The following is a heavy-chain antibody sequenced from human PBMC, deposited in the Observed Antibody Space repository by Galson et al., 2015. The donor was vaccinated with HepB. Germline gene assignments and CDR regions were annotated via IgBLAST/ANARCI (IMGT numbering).Heavy chain of an antibody. V-gene: IGHV3-21*06. Sequence: SLRLSCAASAISFSNYNMNWVRQAPGKGLEWVSCISSGSSYVYYADSVRGRFTISRDNAKNSLYLQMNSLGAGDTAVYYCAREACSSTSCRFDSWGRGTLVTVSS. J-gene: IGHJ4*02. CDR1: AISFSNYN. CDR2: ISSGSSYV. CDR3: AREACSSTSCRFDS. D-gene: IGHD2-2*01.